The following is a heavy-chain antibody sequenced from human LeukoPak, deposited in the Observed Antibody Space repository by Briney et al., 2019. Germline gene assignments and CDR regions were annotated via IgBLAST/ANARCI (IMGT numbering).Heavy chain of an antibody. V-gene: IGHV3-23*01. J-gene: IGHJ5*02. CDR2: ISGSGGST. CDR3: AKDRYSNYGNWFDP. Sequence: GGSLRLSCAASGFTFSSYAMKWVRQAPGKGLEWVSGISGSGGSTYYADSVKGRFTISRDNSKNTLYLQMNSLRAEDTAVYYCAKDRYSNYGNWFDPWGQGTLVTVFS. CDR1: GFTFSSYA. D-gene: IGHD4-11*01.